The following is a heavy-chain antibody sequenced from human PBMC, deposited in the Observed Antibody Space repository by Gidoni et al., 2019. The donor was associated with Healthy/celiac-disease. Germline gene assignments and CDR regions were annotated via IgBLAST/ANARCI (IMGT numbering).Heavy chain of an antibody. CDR2: IWYDGSNK. V-gene: IGHV3-33*01. J-gene: IGHJ4*02. CDR1: GFTFSSYG. CDR3: AREAAAAYFDY. Sequence: QVQLVESGGGVVQPGRSLRLSCAASGFTFSSYGMHWVRQAPGKGLEWVAVIWYDGSNKYYADSVKGRFTISRDNSKNTLYLQMNSLRAEDTAVYYCAREAAAAYFDYWGQGTLVTVSS. D-gene: IGHD6-13*01.